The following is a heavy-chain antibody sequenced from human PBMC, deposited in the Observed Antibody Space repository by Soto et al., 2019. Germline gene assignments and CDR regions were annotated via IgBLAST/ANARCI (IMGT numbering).Heavy chain of an antibody. J-gene: IGHJ5*02. Sequence: EVQLVESGGGLVQPGGSLRLSCAASGFTVSSNYMSWVRQAPGKGLEWVSVIYSGGSTYYADSVKGRFTISRDNSKNTLYIQMNSLRAEDTAVYYCARCATLGYCSGGSCSFWFDPWGQGTLVTVSS. CDR2: IYSGGST. D-gene: IGHD2-15*01. CDR1: GFTVSSNY. CDR3: ARCATLGYCSGGSCSFWFDP. V-gene: IGHV3-66*01.